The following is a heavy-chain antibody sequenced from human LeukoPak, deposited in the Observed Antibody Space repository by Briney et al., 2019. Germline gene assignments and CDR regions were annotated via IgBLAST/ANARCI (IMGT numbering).Heavy chain of an antibody. D-gene: IGHD4-17*01. Sequence: SETLSLTSIVSRGSISSYYWSWIRQPPGKGLEWIGYIYYSGSTNYNPSLKSRVTISVDTSRTQFSLKRRSVTAADTAVYYCAGIDYGDYVQHWGQGTLVTVSS. CDR1: RGSISSYY. J-gene: IGHJ1*01. V-gene: IGHV4-59*01. CDR3: AGIDYGDYVQH. CDR2: IYYSGST.